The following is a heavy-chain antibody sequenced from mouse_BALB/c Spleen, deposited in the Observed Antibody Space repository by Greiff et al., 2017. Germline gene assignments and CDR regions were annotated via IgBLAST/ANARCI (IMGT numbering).Heavy chain of an antibody. CDR3: ARQGQLGLRPYAMDY. J-gene: IGHJ4*01. D-gene: IGHD3-1*01. Sequence: EVQGVESGGGLVKLGGSLKLSCAASGFTFSSYYMSWVRQTPEKRLELVAAINSNGGSTYYPDTVKGRFTISRDNAKNTLYLQMSSLKSEDTALYYCARQGQLGLRPYAMDYWGQGTSVTVSS. CDR1: GFTFSSYY. CDR2: INSNGGST. V-gene: IGHV5-6-2*01.